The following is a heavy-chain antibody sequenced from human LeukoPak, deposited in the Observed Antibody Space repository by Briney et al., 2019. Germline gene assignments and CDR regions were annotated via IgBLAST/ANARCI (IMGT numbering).Heavy chain of an antibody. J-gene: IGHJ5*02. CDR2: IYPGDSDT. Sequence: GESLKISCKGSGYSFTSYCIGWVRQMPGKGLEWMGIIYPGDSDTRYSPSFQGQVTISADKSISTAYLQWSSLKASDTAMYYCARRMNEAAGSTNWFDPWGQGTLVTVSS. D-gene: IGHD6-13*01. CDR1: GYSFTSYC. V-gene: IGHV5-51*01. CDR3: ARRMNEAAGSTNWFDP.